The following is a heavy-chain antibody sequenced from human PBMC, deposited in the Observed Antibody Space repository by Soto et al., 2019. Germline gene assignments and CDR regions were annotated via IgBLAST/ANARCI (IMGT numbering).Heavy chain of an antibody. D-gene: IGHD1-1*01. J-gene: IGHJ4*02. Sequence: PSETLSLTCSVSGGSISPYYWSWIRQPAGKGLEWIGRIYASGSTNYNPSLKSRVTMSVATSKNQFSLKLTSVTAADTATYYCARGGMVIIPTATGFGYWGQGTLVTVSS. CDR1: GGSISPYY. V-gene: IGHV4-4*07. CDR3: ARGGMVIIPTATGFGY. CDR2: IYASGST.